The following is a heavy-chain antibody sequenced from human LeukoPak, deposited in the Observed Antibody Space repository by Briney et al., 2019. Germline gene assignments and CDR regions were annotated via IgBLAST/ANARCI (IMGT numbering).Heavy chain of an antibody. J-gene: IGHJ5*02. Sequence: PSETLSLTCTVSGGSISSSSYYWGWIRQPPGKGLEWIGSIYYSGSTYYNPSLKSRVTISVDTSKNQFSLKLSSVTAADTAVYYCARDPVERTDNWFDPWGQGTLVTVSS. V-gene: IGHV4-39*07. CDR1: GGSISSSSYY. CDR3: ARDPVERTDNWFDP. CDR2: IYYSGST.